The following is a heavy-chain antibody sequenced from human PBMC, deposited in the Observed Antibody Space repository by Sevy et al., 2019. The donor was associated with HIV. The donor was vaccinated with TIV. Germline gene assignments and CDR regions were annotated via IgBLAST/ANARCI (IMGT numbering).Heavy chain of an antibody. J-gene: IGHJ4*02. Sequence: GGSLRLSCGASGFKFDDHTMHWVRQAPGKGLQWVSFIGGDKKKSSYASSVQGGFSISRDNRRKTLYLQMHSLRIEDTGLYFCAKDVGGFSGFDYWGQGTLVTVSS. CDR1: GFKFDDHT. D-gene: IGHD5-12*01. CDR2: IGGDKKKS. V-gene: IGHV3-43*01. CDR3: AKDVGGFSGFDY.